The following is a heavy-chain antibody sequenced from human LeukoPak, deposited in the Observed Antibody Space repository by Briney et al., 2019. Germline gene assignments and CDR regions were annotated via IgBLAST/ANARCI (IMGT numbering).Heavy chain of an antibody. CDR2: IYSGGTT. CDR3: ARALLVRNGYNYSPNYFDY. Sequence: GGSLRLSCAASGLTVNSNYMNWVRQAPEKGLQWVSDIYSGGTTYYADSVKGRFTISRDNSKNTLYLQMNSLRAEDTAVYYCARALLVRNGYNYSPNYFDYWGQGTLVTVSS. V-gene: IGHV3-53*01. J-gene: IGHJ4*02. D-gene: IGHD5-24*01. CDR1: GLTVNSNY.